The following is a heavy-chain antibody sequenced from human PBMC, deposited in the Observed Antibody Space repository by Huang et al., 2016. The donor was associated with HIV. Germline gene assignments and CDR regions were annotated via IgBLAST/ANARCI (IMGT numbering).Heavy chain of an antibody. V-gene: IGHV4-61*09. D-gene: IGHD3-3*01. CDR1: GASIASGSYF. J-gene: IGHJ4*02. CDR3: ARGRVTSSGVVQSYDY. CDR2: IYTTGGT. Sequence: VQLQESGPGLVKPSQTLSLSCNVSGASIASGSYFWNWIRQPAGGGLEWIGHIYTTGGTDYNPSLKTGVAVSSDTSKNQFSLSLRSVTAADTAVYFCARGRVTSSGVVQSYDYWGQGSLVTVSS.